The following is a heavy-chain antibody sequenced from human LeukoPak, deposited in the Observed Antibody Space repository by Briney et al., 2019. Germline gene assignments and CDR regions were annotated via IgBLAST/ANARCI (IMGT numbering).Heavy chain of an antibody. J-gene: IGHJ2*01. V-gene: IGHV3-30*03. CDR2: ISYDGSNK. Sequence: GGSLRLSCAASGFTFSSYGMHWVRQAPGKGLEWVAVISYDGSNKYYADSVKGRFTISRDNSKNTLLLQMNSLRAEDTAVYYCAREDDSSGYYWYFDLWGRGTLVTVSS. CDR3: AREDDSSGYYWYFDL. CDR1: GFTFSSYG. D-gene: IGHD3-22*01.